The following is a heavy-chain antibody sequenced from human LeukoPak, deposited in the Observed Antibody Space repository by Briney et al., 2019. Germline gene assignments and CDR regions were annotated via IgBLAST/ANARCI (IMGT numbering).Heavy chain of an antibody. CDR2: IPYDGSSK. Sequence: GGSLRLSCAASGFTFRSYGMHWVRQAPGKGLEWVAAIPYDGSSKYYLDSVKGRFTISRDNSKNTMYLQMNSLRAEDTAVYFCVKDTGGPPFPTGFAPWGEEPPLTVSS. CDR3: VKDTGGPPFPTGFAP. D-gene: IGHD1-14*01. V-gene: IGHV3-30*02. J-gene: IGHJ5*02. CDR1: GFTFRSYG.